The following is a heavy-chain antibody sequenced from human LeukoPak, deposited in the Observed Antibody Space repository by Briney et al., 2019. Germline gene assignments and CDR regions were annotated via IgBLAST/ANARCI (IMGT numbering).Heavy chain of an antibody. CDR2: IYPGDSDT. CDR3: ARHIDVGANPDY. CDR1: GYRFTTDW. V-gene: IGHV5-51*01. D-gene: IGHD1-26*01. Sequence: GESLKISCKGSGYRFTTDWIGWVRQMPGKGLEWMGIIYPGDSDTRYSPSFQGQVTISADKSISTAYLQWSSLKASDTAIYYCARHIDVGANPDYWGQGTLVTVSS. J-gene: IGHJ4*02.